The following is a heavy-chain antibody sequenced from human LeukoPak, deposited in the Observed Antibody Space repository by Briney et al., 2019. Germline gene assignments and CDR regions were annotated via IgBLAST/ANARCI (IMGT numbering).Heavy chain of an antibody. V-gene: IGHV3-11*03. CDR2: ISSSDTYT. Sequence: GGSLRLPCAASGFPFRDYYMSWVRQAPGKGLEWLSYISSSDTYTYYADSVRGRFSISRDNANNSLFLHMNSLRAEDTAVYYCARSRGFHSMDSFPVWGQGTMVIVSS. D-gene: IGHD3-10*01. J-gene: IGHJ3*01. CDR3: ARSRGFHSMDSFPV. CDR1: GFPFRDYY.